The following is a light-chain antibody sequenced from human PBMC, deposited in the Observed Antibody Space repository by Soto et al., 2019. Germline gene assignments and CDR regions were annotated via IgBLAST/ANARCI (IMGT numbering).Light chain of an antibody. CDR1: QGISSY. J-gene: IGKJ4*01. V-gene: IGKV1-9*01. CDR2: AAS. CDR3: QQLNSYPLT. Sequence: DIQLTQSPSFLSASVGDRVTITCRASQGISSYLAWYQQKPEKAPKLLIYAASTLQSGVPSRFSGSGSGTEFTLTLSSLQPEDFATYYCQQLNSYPLTFGGGTKVEIK.